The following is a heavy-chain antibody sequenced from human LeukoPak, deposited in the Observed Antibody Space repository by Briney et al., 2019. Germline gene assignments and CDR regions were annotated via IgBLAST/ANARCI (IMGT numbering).Heavy chain of an antibody. CDR3: ARDRKDIATWVDY. Sequence: GGSLRLSCAASGFTFSSYAMHWVRQAPGKGLEWVAVISYDGSNKYYADSVKGRFTISRDNSKSTLYLQMNSLRAEDTAVYYCARDRKDIATWVDYWGQGTLVTVSS. CDR2: ISYDGSNK. CDR1: GFTFSSYA. J-gene: IGHJ4*02. V-gene: IGHV3-30*04. D-gene: IGHD6-13*01.